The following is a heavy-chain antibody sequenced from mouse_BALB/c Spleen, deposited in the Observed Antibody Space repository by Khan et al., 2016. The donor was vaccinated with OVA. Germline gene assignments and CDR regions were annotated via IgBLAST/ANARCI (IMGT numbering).Heavy chain of an antibody. CDR3: TRKSTRTSY. CDR1: GYTFTSYT. V-gene: IGHV1-4*01. Sequence: QVQLKESGAELVKPGASVKISCKASGYTFTSYTMHWVKQRPGQGLEWIGYINTSSGYTKYNQKFKDKATLSADKSSSTAYMQLSSLKSEDSAVYYCTRKSTRTSYWGQGTTLTVSS. CDR2: INTSSGYT. J-gene: IGHJ2*01. D-gene: IGHD3-1*01.